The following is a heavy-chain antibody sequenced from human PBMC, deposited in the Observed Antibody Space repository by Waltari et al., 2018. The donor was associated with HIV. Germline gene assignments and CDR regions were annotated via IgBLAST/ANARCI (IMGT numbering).Heavy chain of an antibody. Sequence: QIRLFQSDHVVRKPGASVTISCTTSGYPFINYHVTLVRQSLGQRRDWMGGITRYTANTNYTRWAQGRVTLTTDAAAATAYLELRDLRPDDTAMYFCTRGNIWGSYRYFDYWGPGTLVTVS. CDR1: GYPFINYH. J-gene: IGHJ4*02. D-gene: IGHD3-16*02. CDR2: ITRYTANT. CDR3: TRGNIWGSYRYFDY. V-gene: IGHV1-18*01.